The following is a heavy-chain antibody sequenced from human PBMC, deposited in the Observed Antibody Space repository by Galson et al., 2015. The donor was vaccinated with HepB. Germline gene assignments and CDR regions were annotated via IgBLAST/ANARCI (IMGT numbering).Heavy chain of an antibody. J-gene: IGHJ3*02. CDR2: IRSKAYGGTT. V-gene: IGHV3-49*03. Sequence: SLRLSCAASGFTFGDYAMSWFRQAPGKGLEWVGFIRSKAYGGTTEYAASVKGRFTISRDDSKSIAYLQMNSLKTEDTAVYYCTSPYYYGSGSHNDAFDIWGQGTMVTVSS. CDR3: TSPYYYGSGSHNDAFDI. D-gene: IGHD3-10*01. CDR1: GFTFGDYA.